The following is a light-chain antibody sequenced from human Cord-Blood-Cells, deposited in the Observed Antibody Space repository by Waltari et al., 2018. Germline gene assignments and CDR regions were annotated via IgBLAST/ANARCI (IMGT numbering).Light chain of an antibody. CDR2: EGS. CDR3: CSYAGSSYV. CDR1: SSDVGSYNL. Sequence: QSALTQPASLSGSPGQSITISRTGTSSDVGSYNLVSWYQQHPGKAPKLMIYEGSKRPSGVSNRFSGSKSGNTASLTISGLQAEDEADYYCCSYAGSSYVFGTGTKVTVL. J-gene: IGLJ1*01. V-gene: IGLV2-23*01.